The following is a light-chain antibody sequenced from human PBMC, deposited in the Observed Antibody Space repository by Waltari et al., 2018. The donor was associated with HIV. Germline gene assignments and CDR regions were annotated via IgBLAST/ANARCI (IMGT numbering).Light chain of an antibody. CDR2: CKN. V-gene: IGLV1-44*01. CDR1: TSNIGRNT. Sequence: QSVLTQPPSASGTPEQRVSISCSGSTSNIGRNTVSWFQQLPGAAPTVLIFCKNQRPSGVPDRFSGSQSGTSASLAISGLQFEDEADYYCASWDDSLNGPVFGGGTKLTV. J-gene: IGLJ2*01. CDR3: ASWDDSLNGPV.